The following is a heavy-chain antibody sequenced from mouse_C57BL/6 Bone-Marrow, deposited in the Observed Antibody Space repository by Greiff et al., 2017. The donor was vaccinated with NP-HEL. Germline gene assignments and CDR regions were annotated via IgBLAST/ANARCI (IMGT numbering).Heavy chain of an antibody. CDR2: IYPRSGNT. D-gene: IGHD1-1*01. CDR1: GYTFTSYG. V-gene: IGHV1-81*01. CDR3: ASPYYGSSFLFAY. Sequence: QVQLQQSGAELARPGASVKLFCKASGYTFTSYGISWVKQRTGQGLEWIGEIYPRSGNTYYNEKFKGKATLTADKSSSTAYMELRSLTSEDSAVYFCASPYYGSSFLFAYWGQGTLVTVSA. J-gene: IGHJ3*01.